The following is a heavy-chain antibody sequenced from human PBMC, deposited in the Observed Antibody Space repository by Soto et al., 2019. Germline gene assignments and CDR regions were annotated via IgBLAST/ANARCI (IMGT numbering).Heavy chain of an antibody. CDR2: IYYSGST. CDR3: EVVLRFLECLPYFDY. V-gene: IGHV4-39*01. CDR1: GGSISSSSYY. Sequence: ETLSRSCAVSGGSISSSSYYWGWIRQPPGKGLEWIGSIYYSGSTYYNPSLKSRVTISVDTSKNQFSLKLSSVTAADTAVYYCEVVLRFLECLPYFDYWGQGTLVTVSS. J-gene: IGHJ4*02. D-gene: IGHD3-3*01.